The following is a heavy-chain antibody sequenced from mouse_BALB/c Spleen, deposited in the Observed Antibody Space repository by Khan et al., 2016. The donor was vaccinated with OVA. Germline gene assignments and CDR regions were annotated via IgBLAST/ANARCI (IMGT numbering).Heavy chain of an antibody. CDR1: GYTFTTYW. CDR3: TRDRIDY. J-gene: IGHJ2*01. Sequence: QVQLKESEAELAKPGASVKMSCKASGYTFTTYWMHWVKQRPGQGLEWIGYINPTSGYTDYNDKFKDRATLSADKSSSTAYMQLNSLTSEDSAVYYCTRDRIDYWGQGTTLTVSS. V-gene: IGHV1-7*01. CDR2: INPTSGYT.